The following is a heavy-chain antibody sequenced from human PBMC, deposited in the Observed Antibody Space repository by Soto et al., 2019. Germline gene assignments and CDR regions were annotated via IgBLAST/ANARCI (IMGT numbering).Heavy chain of an antibody. CDR1: GVTVTSNY. Sequence: EVQLVQSGGGLVQPGGSLRLSCAGYGVTVTSNYMNWVRQAPGKGLEWVSVIYSGENAYYADSVAGRFTISRDNSKNTLYLQMNSLRVEDTAIYYCTRDLDAFDTWGQGITVIVSS. CDR2: IYSGENA. CDR3: TRDLDAFDT. J-gene: IGHJ3*02. V-gene: IGHV3-53*01.